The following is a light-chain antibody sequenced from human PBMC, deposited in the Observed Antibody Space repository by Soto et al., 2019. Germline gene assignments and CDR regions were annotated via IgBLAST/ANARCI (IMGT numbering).Light chain of an antibody. Sequence: DIQMTQSPSTLSASVGDRVTITCRASQSVSSWLAWYQQKPGKAPNLLIYTASSLESGVPSRFSGSGSGTEFTLTISSLQPDYFATYYCQQYNSAWTFGHGTKVDIK. CDR1: QSVSSW. V-gene: IGKV1-5*03. J-gene: IGKJ1*01. CDR3: QQYNSAWT. CDR2: TAS.